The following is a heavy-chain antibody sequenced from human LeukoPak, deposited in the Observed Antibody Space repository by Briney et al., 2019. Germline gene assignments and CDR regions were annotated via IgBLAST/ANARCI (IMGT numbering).Heavy chain of an antibody. V-gene: IGHV3-30*02. Sequence: GGSLRLSCGTSGFTFSSYSMNWVRQAPGKGLEWVAFIRYDGSNKYYADSVKGRFTISRDNSKNTLYLQMNSLRAEDTAVYYCAKTPPITMVRGVIAVKYYFDYWGQGTLVTVSS. CDR1: GFTFSSYS. CDR2: IRYDGSNK. J-gene: IGHJ4*02. CDR3: AKTPPITMVRGVIAVKYYFDY. D-gene: IGHD3-10*01.